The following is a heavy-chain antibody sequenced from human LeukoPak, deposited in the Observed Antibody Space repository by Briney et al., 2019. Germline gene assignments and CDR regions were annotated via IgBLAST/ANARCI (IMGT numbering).Heavy chain of an antibody. CDR3: ARDRGDGSGTYCDY. CDR1: GFTFSSFT. CDR2: ISSSGGRT. V-gene: IGHV3-23*01. J-gene: IGHJ4*02. D-gene: IGHD3-10*01. Sequence: SGGSLRLSCAASGFTFSSFTMNWVRQGPGKGLEWVSGISSSGGRTDYADSVKGRFTISRDNSKNTLYLQMNSLRDEDTAVYYCARDRGDGSGTYCDYWGRGTLVTVSS.